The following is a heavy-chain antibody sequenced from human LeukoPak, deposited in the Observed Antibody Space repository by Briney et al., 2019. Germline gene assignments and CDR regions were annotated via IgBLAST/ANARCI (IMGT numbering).Heavy chain of an antibody. CDR1: GYSFTGYW. J-gene: IGHJ4*02. CDR2: IYPGDSDT. Sequence: GESLKISCKGSGYSFTGYWIGWVRQMPGKGLEWMGIIYPGDSDTRYSPSFQGQVTISADKSINTAYLQWSNLKASDTAMYYCARRSDSSGYSLGYWGQGTLVTVSS. D-gene: IGHD3-22*01. V-gene: IGHV5-51*01. CDR3: ARRSDSSGYSLGY.